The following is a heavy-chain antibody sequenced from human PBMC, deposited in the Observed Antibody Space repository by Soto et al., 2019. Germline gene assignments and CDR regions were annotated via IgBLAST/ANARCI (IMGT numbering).Heavy chain of an antibody. CDR2: ITGSGGGT. J-gene: IGHJ3*02. CDR3: STYPNGDYIGAFDI. Sequence: GGSLRLSCAGSRFGSSNYAMTWARQAPGEGLEGVSSITGSGGGTAYADSVKGRFTISRDNSKNILYLQMDSLRADDTPVYYCSTYPNGDYIGAFDIRGQRTTVTASS. CDR1: RFGSSNYA. V-gene: IGHV3-23*01. D-gene: IGHD4-17*01.